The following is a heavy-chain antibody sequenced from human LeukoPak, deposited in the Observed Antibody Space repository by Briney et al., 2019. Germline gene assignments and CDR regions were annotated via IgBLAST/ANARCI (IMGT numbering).Heavy chain of an antibody. V-gene: IGHV3-23*01. J-gene: IGHJ4*02. CDR2: ISGSGGST. CDR1: GFTFSNYA. D-gene: IGHD2-8*02. Sequence: GGSLRLSCAASGFTFSNYAMSWVRQAPGKGLEWVSTISGSGGSTYYADSVKGRFTISRDNSKNTLYLQMNSLRAEDTAIYYCATYRQVLLPFESWGQGTLVTVSS. CDR3: ATYRQVLLPFES.